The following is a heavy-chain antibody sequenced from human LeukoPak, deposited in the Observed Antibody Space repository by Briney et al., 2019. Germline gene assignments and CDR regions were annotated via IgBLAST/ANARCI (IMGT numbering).Heavy chain of an antibody. J-gene: IGHJ4*02. D-gene: IGHD5-24*01. CDR3: ARSRYNLDY. Sequence: GGSLRLSCAASGFTFSSYDMHWVRQAPGKGPEWVAIIRYDGSNEIYADSVKGRFTISRDNSKKTLYLQMNSLRAEDTAVYYCARSRYNLDYWGQGTLVTVSS. CDR1: GFTFSSYD. CDR2: IRYDGSNE. V-gene: IGHV3-33*01.